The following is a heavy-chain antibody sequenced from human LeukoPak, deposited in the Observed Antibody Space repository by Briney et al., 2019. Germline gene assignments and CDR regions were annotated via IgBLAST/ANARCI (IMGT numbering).Heavy chain of an antibody. V-gene: IGHV4-30-4*01. J-gene: IGHJ4*02. D-gene: IGHD3-10*01. CDR1: GGSISNDDNS. Sequence: SQTLSLTCTVSGGSISNDDNSWTWIRQPPGKGLEWIGFIYYSGRTKYNPSLTSRVTMSVDTSKNQFSLKLRSVTAADTAVYYCARLAVGDWFDYWGQGTLVTVSS. CDR2: IYYSGRT. CDR3: ARLAVGDWFDY.